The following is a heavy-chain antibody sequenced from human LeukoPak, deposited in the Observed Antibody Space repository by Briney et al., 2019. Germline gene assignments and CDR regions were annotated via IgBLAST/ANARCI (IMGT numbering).Heavy chain of an antibody. Sequence: GGSLRLSCAASGFSFSTNSMNWVRQVPGKGLEWISYISSNSATTYYADSVKGRFTISRDNAKNSLYLQMNSLRAEDTAVYYCATDRNSGKYYDYWGQGTLVTVSS. CDR1: GFSFSTNS. J-gene: IGHJ4*02. V-gene: IGHV3-48*01. D-gene: IGHD1-26*01. CDR3: ATDRNSGKYYDY. CDR2: ISSNSATT.